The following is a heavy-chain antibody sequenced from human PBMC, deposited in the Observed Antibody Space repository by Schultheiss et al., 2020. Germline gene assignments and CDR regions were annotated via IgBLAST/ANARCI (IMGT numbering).Heavy chain of an antibody. CDR1: GGSISSYY. CDR2: IYYSGST. J-gene: IGHJ4*02. V-gene: IGHV4-59*08. Sequence: SQTLSLTCTVSGGSISSYYWSWIRQPPGKGLEWIGYIYYSGSTNYNPSLKSRVTISVDTSKNQFSLKLSSVTAADTAVYYCARLGTVTPDYWGQGTLVTVSS. D-gene: IGHD4-17*01. CDR3: ARLGTVTPDY.